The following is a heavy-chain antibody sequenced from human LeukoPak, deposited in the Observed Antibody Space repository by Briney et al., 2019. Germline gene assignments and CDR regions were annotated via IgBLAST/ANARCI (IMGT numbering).Heavy chain of an antibody. J-gene: IGHJ4*02. CDR2: ISAHNGNT. V-gene: IGHV1-18*01. Sequence: ASVKVSCKASGYTFTSYGISWVRQAPGQGLEWMGWISAHNGNTNYAQKLQGRVTMTTDTSTSTAYMELRSLRSDDTAVYYCARPRDYYDSSGPGYYFDYWGQGTLVTVSS. D-gene: IGHD3-22*01. CDR3: ARPRDYYDSSGPGYYFDY. CDR1: GYTFTSYG.